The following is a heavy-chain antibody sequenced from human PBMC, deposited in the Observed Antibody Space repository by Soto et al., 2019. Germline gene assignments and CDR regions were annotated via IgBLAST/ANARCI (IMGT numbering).Heavy chain of an antibody. CDR2: IYYSGST. CDR3: AGGDSGSFHV. Sequence: SETLSLTCTVSGCSISSGGYYWSWILQHPGKGLEWIGYIYYSGSTYYNPSLKSRVTISVDTSKNQFSLKLSSVTAADTAVEYCAGGDSGSFHVWGQGTTVTVAS. D-gene: IGHD3-10*01. CDR1: GCSISSGGYY. J-gene: IGHJ6*02. V-gene: IGHV4-31*03.